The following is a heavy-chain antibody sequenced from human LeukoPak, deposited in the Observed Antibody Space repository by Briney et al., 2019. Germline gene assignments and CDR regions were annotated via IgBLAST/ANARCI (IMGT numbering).Heavy chain of an antibody. CDR3: ARQVRSYYDDSSGYAFDY. CDR1: GGSISGYY. Sequence: SETLSLTCTVSGGSISGYYWSWIRQPPGKGLEWIGDINHSGSTNYNPSLKSRVTISVDTSKNQFSLKLSSVTAADTAVYYCARQVRSYYDDSSGYAFDYWGQGTLVTVSS. V-gene: IGHV4-59*08. CDR2: INHSGST. J-gene: IGHJ4*02. D-gene: IGHD3-22*01.